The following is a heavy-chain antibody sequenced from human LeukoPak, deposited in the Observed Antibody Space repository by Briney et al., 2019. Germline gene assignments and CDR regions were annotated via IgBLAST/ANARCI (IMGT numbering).Heavy chain of an antibody. J-gene: IGHJ4*02. V-gene: IGHV1-2*02. CDR3: ARGETAAGIYSTDY. CDR1: GYTFTGYY. D-gene: IGHD6-13*01. Sequence: PRASVKVSCKASGYTFTGYYMHWVRQAPGQGLEWMGWINPNSGGTNYAQKFQGRVTMTRDTSISTAYMELSRLRSDDTAVYYCARGETAAGIYSTDYWGQGTLVTVSS. CDR2: INPNSGGT.